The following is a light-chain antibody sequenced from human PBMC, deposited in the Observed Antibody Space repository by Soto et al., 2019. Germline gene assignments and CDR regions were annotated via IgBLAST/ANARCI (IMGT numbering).Light chain of an antibody. CDR3: QQYGTSPYT. J-gene: IGKJ2*01. CDR1: QSVSSY. V-gene: IGKV3-20*01. CDR2: GAS. Sequence: EVVLTQSPATLSLSPGERATLSCRASQSVSSYLAWYQQKPGQAPRLLVYGASIRATGIPDRFSGSGSGTDFTLTISRLEPKDFAVYYCQQYGTSPYTFGQGTKLEIK.